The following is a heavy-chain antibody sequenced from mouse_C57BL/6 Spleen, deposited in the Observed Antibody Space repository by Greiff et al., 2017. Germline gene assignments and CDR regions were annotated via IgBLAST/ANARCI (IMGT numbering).Heavy chain of an antibody. D-gene: IGHD1-1*01. J-gene: IGHJ1*03. Sequence: DVKLVESGGGLVQPGGSLSLSCAASGFTFTDYYMSWVRQPPGKALEWLGFIRNKANGYTTEYSASVKGRFTISRDNSQSILYLQMNALRAEDSATYYCARSPYYYGSIYWYFEVWGTGTTVTVSS. CDR3: ARSPYYYGSIYWYFEV. CDR2: IRNKANGYTT. V-gene: IGHV7-3*01. CDR1: GFTFTDYY.